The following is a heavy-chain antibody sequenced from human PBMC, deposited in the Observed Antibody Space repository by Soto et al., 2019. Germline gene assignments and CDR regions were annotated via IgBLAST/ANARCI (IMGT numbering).Heavy chain of an antibody. D-gene: IGHD5-12*01. CDR2: IIPIFGTV. J-gene: IGHJ2*01. CDR1: GGTFSNYP. V-gene: IGHV1-69*12. CDR3: ARGNHRWLQLWYFDL. Sequence: QVQLVQSGAEVKKPGSSVKVSCKASGGTFSNYPVSWVRQAPGQGLEWMGGIIPIFGTVNYAQKXPXXXTXSADDSPSTAYMELSSLRSEDTAVYYCARGNHRWLQLWYFDLWGRGTLVTVSS.